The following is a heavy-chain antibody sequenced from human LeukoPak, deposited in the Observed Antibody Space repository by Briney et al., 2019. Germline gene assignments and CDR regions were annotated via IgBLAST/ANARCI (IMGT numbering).Heavy chain of an antibody. CDR3: VKDRGYCFGGSCYYFDY. CDR2: ISGSGVNT. CDR1: GFTFSSYA. J-gene: IGHJ4*02. V-gene: IGHV3-23*01. Sequence: PGGSLRLSCAASGFTFSSYAMNWVRQAPGKGLQWVSAISGSGVNTFYADSVKGRFTISRDNSKNTLYLQMNSLRAEDTAVYYRVKDRGYCFGGSCYYFDYWGQGTLVTVSS. D-gene: IGHD2-15*01.